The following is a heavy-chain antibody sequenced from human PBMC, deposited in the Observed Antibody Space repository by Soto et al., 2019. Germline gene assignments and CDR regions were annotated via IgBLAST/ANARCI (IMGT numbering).Heavy chain of an antibody. Sequence: EVQLLESGGGLVQPGGSLRLSCAASGFTFSKYAMNWVRQAPGKGLEWVSGISSSGGNTAYGDSVKGRFTISRDNSKNKLDQKMNSLGDDDAAVYFGAKGHDFLSSYSYYYGMYVWGQVTTVTVSS. D-gene: IGHD3-3*01. V-gene: IGHV3-23*01. J-gene: IGHJ6*02. CDR3: AKGHDFLSSYSYYYGMYV. CDR2: ISSSGGNT. CDR1: GFTFSKYA.